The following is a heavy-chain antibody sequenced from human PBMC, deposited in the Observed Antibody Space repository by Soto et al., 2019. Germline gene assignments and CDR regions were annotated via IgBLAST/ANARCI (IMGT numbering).Heavy chain of an antibody. J-gene: IGHJ4*02. Sequence: SETLSLTCTVSGGSISSGGYYWTWIRQHPGKGLEWIGYIYYSGSTYYNPSLKSRVTISVDTSKNQFSLKLSSVTAEDTAVYYCARYRSGSSDYWGQGTLVTVSS. CDR1: GGSISSGGYY. CDR2: IYYSGST. CDR3: ARYRSGSSDY. D-gene: IGHD5-12*01. V-gene: IGHV4-31*03.